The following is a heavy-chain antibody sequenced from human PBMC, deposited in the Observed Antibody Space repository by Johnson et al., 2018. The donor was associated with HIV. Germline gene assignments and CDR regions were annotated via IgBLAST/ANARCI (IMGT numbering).Heavy chain of an antibody. CDR2: ISYDGSDK. V-gene: IGHV3-30*04. CDR3: ARGSRYTHDNDDVYLLQAFDI. CDR1: GFTFSSYA. Sequence: QMQLVESGGGVVQPGRSLRLSCAASGFTFSSYAMHWVRQAPAKGLEWVAVISYDGSDKDYADSVKGRFTISRDSFKNTLYLQMNTLRADDTAVYYCARGSRYTHDNDDVYLLQAFDIWGQGTMVTVSS. D-gene: IGHD3-16*01. J-gene: IGHJ3*02.